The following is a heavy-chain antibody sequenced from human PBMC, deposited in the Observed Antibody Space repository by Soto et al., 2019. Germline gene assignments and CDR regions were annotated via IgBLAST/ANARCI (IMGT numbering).Heavy chain of an antibody. CDR2: INDSGST. V-gene: IGHV4-34*01. D-gene: IGHD3-3*01. CDR3: AKGGRFPEARYYFLDV. Sequence: QVQLQQRGAGLLKPSETLSLTCVVDGESFSGYYWTWIRQPPGKGLEWIGEINDSGSTNHKPSLKSRVTMSIDTSKNQFSLNLRSVTAADTGVYYCAKGGRFPEARYYFLDVGGNGTTVTVSS. CDR1: GESFSGYY. J-gene: IGHJ6*03.